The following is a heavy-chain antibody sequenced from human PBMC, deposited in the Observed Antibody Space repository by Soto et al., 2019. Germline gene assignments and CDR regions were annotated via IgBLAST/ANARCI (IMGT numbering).Heavy chain of an antibody. D-gene: IGHD1-1*01. J-gene: IGHJ6*02. CDR1: GFTFSSYA. V-gene: IGHV3-23*01. Sequence: GGSLRLSCAASGFTFSSYAMSWVRQAPGKGLEWVSAISGSGGSTYYADSVKGRFTISRDNSKNTLCLQMNSLRAEDTAVYYCAKDLKRERYYYGMDVWGQGTTVTVSS. CDR2: ISGSGGST. CDR3: AKDLKRERYYYGMDV.